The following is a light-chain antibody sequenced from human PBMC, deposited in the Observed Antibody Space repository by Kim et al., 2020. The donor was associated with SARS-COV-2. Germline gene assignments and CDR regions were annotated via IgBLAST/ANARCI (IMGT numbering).Light chain of an antibody. J-gene: IGKJ4*01. CDR3: QQYNLYPLT. Sequence: ASVGDRLHLNCRASQTITRWLAWYRQKLGKAPELLIYGASTLRSGVPSRFSGSGSGTEFTLNINGLQPDDFATYYCQQYNLYPLTFGGGNKVDIK. V-gene: IGKV1-5*01. CDR2: GAS. CDR1: QTITRW.